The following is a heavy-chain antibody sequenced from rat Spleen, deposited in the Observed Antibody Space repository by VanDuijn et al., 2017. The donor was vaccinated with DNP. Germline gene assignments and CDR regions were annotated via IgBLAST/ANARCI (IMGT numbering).Heavy chain of an antibody. CDR2: IGSAAYAP. CDR3: VRGFYYYSSWPDH. D-gene: IGHD1-2*01. Sequence: EVQLVESGGGLVQPGRSLKLSCAASGFTFSAYYMAWVRQAPAKGLEWVAYIGSAAYAPYYGDSVKGRFTISRDNAKSTLYLQMNSLRSEDMATYYCVRGFYYYSSWPDHWGQGVMVTVSS. V-gene: IGHV5-22*01. J-gene: IGHJ2*01. CDR1: GFTFSAYY.